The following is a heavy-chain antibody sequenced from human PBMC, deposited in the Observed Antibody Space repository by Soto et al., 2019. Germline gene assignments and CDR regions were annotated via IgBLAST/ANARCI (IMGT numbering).Heavy chain of an antibody. Sequence: VQLVESGGGVVQPGRSLRLSCAASEFTFSKFDMHWVRQAPDKGLKWVAVISYDGNSNYYADSVKGRFSISRDNSKNTLSLLIISLRAEDTPVYYCAREGAVPSARGHYFYGMDVWGRGTTVIVSS. CDR1: EFTFSKFD. CDR3: AREGAVPSARGHYFYGMDV. CDR2: ISYDGNSN. J-gene: IGHJ6*02. V-gene: IGHV3-30-3*01. D-gene: IGHD2-2*01.